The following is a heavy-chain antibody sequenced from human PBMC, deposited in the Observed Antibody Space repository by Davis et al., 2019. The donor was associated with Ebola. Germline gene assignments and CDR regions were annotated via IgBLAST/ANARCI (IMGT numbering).Heavy chain of an antibody. CDR1: GFTFSDYY. D-gene: IGHD3-22*01. CDR2: ISSSSTYT. CDR3: ARDRGGYYYDSSGYSPSYWYFDL. V-gene: IGHV3-11*06. Sequence: GESLKISCAASGFTFSDYYMSWIRQAPGKGLEWVSDISSSSTYTNYADSVKGRFTISRDNAKNSLYLQMNSLRVEDTAVYYCARDRGGYYYDSSGYSPSYWYFDLWGRGTLVTVSS. J-gene: IGHJ2*01.